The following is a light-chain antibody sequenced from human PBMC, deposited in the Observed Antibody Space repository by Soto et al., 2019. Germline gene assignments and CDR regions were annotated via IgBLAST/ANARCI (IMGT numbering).Light chain of an antibody. CDR2: DVN. CDR1: GSDVGGYDY. V-gene: IGLV2-11*01. CDR3: CSHAGTWV. Sequence: QSVLTQPRSVSGSPGQSATISCTGTGSDVGGYDYVSWYQQHPGKAPKLIIYDVNKRPSGVPDRFSGSKSGNTASLTISGLQDGDEADYYCCSHAGTWVFGGGTKLTVL. J-gene: IGLJ3*02.